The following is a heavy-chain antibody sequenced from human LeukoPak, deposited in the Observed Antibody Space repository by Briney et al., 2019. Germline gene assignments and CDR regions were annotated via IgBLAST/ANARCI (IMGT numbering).Heavy chain of an antibody. CDR3: ASYDSSGYYQYFDY. Sequence: GRSRRLSCAASGFTFRSYAMSWVRQAPGKGLEWVSGISGSGGSTYYADSAKGRFTISRDNSKNALYLQMNSLRAEDTAVYYCASYDSSGYYQYFDYWGQGTLVTVSS. CDR2: ISGSGGST. V-gene: IGHV3-23*01. D-gene: IGHD3-22*01. J-gene: IGHJ4*02. CDR1: GFTFRSYA.